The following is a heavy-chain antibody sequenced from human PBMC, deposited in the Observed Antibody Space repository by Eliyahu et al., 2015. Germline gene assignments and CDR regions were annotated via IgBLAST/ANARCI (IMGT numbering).Heavy chain of an antibody. D-gene: IGHD6-19*01. J-gene: IGHJ4*02. CDR1: GFIFRNYA. Sequence: QLLESGGGLVQPGGSLRVSCAGSGFIFRNYAMSWVRQAPGXVPEWVSVISGXGRDTYFADXVKGRFAIXRDNSENTLYLQMNSLRPEDTAVYYCAKVFPSSGWYRPPVSYFDSWGQGTLVTVSS. CDR2: ISGXGRDT. V-gene: IGHV3-23*01. CDR3: AKVFPSSGWYRPPVSYFDS.